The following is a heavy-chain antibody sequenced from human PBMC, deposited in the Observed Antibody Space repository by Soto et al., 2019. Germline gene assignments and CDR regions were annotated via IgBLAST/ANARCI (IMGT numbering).Heavy chain of an antibody. CDR3: ARFYYDSSGYLPSPYYYYYGMDV. CDR2: IKQDGSEK. V-gene: IGHV3-7*04. J-gene: IGHJ6*02. CDR1: GFTFSSYW. Sequence: PGGSLRLSCAASGFTFSSYWMSWVRQAPGKGLEWVANIKQDGSEKYYVDSVKGRFTISGDNAKNSLYLQMNSLRAEDTAVYYCARFYYDSSGYLPSPYYYYYGMDVWGQGTTVTVSS. D-gene: IGHD3-22*01.